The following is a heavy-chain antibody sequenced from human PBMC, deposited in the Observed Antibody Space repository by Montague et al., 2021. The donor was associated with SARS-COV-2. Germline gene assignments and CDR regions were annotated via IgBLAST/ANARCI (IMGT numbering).Heavy chain of an antibody. Sequence: SETLSLTCSVSGGSISSSSYFWVWIRPPPGKGLVWNGCNYYSGGTYSNSSLKGSVTISVDTSKNQFSLRFISVTAADTAVYYCARHLNYRDYCGDDYWGQGTLVTVSS. V-gene: IGHV4-39*01. D-gene: IGHD4-17*01. CDR1: GGSISSSSYF. CDR3: ARHLNYRDYCGDDY. J-gene: IGHJ4*02. CDR2: NYYSGGT.